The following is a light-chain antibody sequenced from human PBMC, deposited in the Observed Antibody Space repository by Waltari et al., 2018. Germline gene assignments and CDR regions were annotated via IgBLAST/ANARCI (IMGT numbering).Light chain of an antibody. CDR2: DVT. CDR3: ASYTSTRTVV. J-gene: IGLJ2*01. CDR1: SSDVGGYNY. Sequence: QSALTQPASVSGSPGQSLTISCSAPSSDVGGYNYAPWYQQHPGNAPQLIIFDVTRWPSGVSNRFSGSKSGNTASLTIFGLQAEDEADYYCASYTSTRTVVFGGGTRVTVL. V-gene: IGLV2-14*03.